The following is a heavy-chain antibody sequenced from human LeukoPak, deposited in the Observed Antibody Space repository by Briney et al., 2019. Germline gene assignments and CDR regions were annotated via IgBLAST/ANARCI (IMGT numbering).Heavy chain of an antibody. D-gene: IGHD2-21*01. V-gene: IGHV3-23*01. J-gene: IGHJ4*02. CDR2: TSSSDAGT. CDR1: GFPFSSYA. Sequence: GGSLRLSCAASGFPFSSYAMSWVRQTPGKGLEWVAATSSSDAGTYHADSVRGRFTISRDNSKNTLYLQMNSLRAEDAAVYFCAKAPVTSCRGAYCYPFDSWGQGTLVTVSS. CDR3: AKAPVTSCRGAYCYPFDS.